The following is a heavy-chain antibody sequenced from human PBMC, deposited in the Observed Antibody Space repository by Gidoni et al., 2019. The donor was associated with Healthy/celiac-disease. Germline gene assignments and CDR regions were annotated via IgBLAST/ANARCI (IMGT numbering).Heavy chain of an antibody. CDR3: ARVLEGGFRFGEYFDY. CDR2: IYTSGST. D-gene: IGHD3-10*01. V-gene: IGHV4-4*07. Sequence: QVQLQESGPGLVKPSETLSLTCTVSGGSISSYYWSWIRQPAGKGLEWIGRIYTSGSTNYNPSLKSRVTMSVDTSKNQCSLKLSSVTAADTAVYYCARVLEGGFRFGEYFDYWGQGTLVTVSS. J-gene: IGHJ4*02. CDR1: GGSISSYY.